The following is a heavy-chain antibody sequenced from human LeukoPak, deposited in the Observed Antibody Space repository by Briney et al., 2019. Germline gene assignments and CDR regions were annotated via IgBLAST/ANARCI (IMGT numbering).Heavy chain of an antibody. CDR2: ISWNSGSI. CDR1: GFTFDDYA. J-gene: IGHJ6*02. D-gene: IGHD6-25*01. Sequence: GRSLRLSCAASGFTFDDYAMHWVRQAPGKGLEWVSGISWNSGSIGYADSVKGRFTISRDNTKNFLYLQMNSLRAEDTALYYCAKDMGGGYYYGMDVWGQGTTVTVSS. CDR3: AKDMGGGYYYGMDV. V-gene: IGHV3-9*01.